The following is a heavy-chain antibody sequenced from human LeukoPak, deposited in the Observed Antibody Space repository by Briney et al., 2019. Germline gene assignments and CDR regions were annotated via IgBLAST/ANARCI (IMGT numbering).Heavy chain of an antibody. CDR3: AKEGYYGSGRYFNWFDP. CDR1: GFTLRSYG. V-gene: IGHV3-74*01. Sequence: PGGSLRLSCAASGFTLRSYGMHWVRQAPGKGLVWVSRINSDGSSTSYGDSVKGRFTISRDNAKNTLYLQMNSLRVEDTAVYYCAKEGYYGSGRYFNWFDPWGQGNLVTVSS. CDR2: INSDGSST. D-gene: IGHD3-10*01. J-gene: IGHJ5*02.